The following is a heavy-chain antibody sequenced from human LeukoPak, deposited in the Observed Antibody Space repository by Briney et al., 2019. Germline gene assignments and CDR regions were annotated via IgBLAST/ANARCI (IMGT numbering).Heavy chain of an antibody. CDR3: AMTRTVEAGARIVRYYHFMDV. J-gene: IGHJ6*03. CDR2: IYYSGST. V-gene: IGHV4-39*01. D-gene: IGHD2-15*01. Sequence: SETLSLTCTVSGGSISSSSYYWVWIRQPPGKGLEWIGSIYYSGSTYYNPSLKSRVTISVDTSKNQFSLKLSSVTAADKPVYLSAMTRTVEAGARIVRYYHFMDVWGKGTTVTVSS. CDR1: GGSISSSSYY.